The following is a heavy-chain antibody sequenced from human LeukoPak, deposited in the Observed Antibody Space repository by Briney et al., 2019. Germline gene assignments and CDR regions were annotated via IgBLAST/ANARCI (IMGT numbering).Heavy chain of an antibody. J-gene: IGHJ4*02. CDR3: ARHRGYYGSGSYYYFDY. V-gene: IGHV4-34*01. CDR2: INHSGST. D-gene: IGHD3-10*01. Sequence: ASETLSLTCAVYGGSFSGYYWSWIRQPPGKGLEWIGEINHSGSTNYNPSLKSRVTISVDTSKSQFSLKLSSVTAADTAVYYCARHRGYYGSGSYYYFDYWGQGTLVTASS. CDR1: GGSFSGYY.